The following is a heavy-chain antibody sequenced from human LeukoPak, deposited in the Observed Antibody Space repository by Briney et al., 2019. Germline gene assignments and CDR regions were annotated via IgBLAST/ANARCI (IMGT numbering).Heavy chain of an antibody. D-gene: IGHD6-19*01. V-gene: IGHV1-69*01. CDR3: ARDANSGWYYHFDY. CDR1: GGTLSSYA. Sequence: SVKVSCKASGGTLSSYAISWVRQAPGQGLEWMGGIIPIFGTANYAQKFQGRVTITADESTSTAYMKLSSLRSEDTAVYYCARDANSGWYYHFDYWGQGTLVTVSS. CDR2: IIPIFGTA. J-gene: IGHJ4*02.